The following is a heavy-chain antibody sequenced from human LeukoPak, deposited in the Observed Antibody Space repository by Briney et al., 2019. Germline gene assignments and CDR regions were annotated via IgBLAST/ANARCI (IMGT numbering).Heavy chain of an antibody. CDR1: GYTFTSYY. J-gene: IGHJ3*02. CDR2: INPSGGST. V-gene: IGHV1-46*01. D-gene: IGHD6-13*01. Sequence: GASVKVSCKASGYTFTSYYMHWVRQAPGQGLEWMGIINPSGGSTSYAQKFQGRVTMTRDMSTSTVYMELSSLRSEDTAVYYCARRGDGAADNYAFDIWGQGTMVTVSS. CDR3: ARRGDGAADNYAFDI.